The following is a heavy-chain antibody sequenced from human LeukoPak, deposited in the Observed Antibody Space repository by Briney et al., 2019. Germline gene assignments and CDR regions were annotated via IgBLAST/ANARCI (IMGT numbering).Heavy chain of an antibody. V-gene: IGHV3-30*03. J-gene: IGHJ6*02. CDR1: GFTFSTYG. CDR3: TSSCYSGYCYYYGMDV. D-gene: IGHD2-2*02. CDR2: ISYDGSNK. Sequence: PGGSLRLSCAASGFTFSTYGMHWVRQAPGKGLEWVAVISYDGSNKYYADSVKGRFTISRDNSKNTLYLQMNSLRAEDTAVYYCTSSCYSGYCYYYGMDVWGQGTTVTVSS.